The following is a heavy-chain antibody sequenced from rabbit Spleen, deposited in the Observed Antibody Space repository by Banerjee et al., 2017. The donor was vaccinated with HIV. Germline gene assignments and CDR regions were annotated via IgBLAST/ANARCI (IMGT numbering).Heavy chain of an antibody. CDR1: GFSFSDRDV. D-gene: IGHD8-1*01. CDR2: IAGSSSGFT. J-gene: IGHJ6*01. Sequence: QEQLVESGGGLVQPEGSLTLTCKASGFSFSDRDVMCWVRQAPGKGLEWISCIAGSSSGFTYSATWAKGRFTCSKTSSTTVTLQMTSLTVADTATYFCARAGSSFSSYGMDLWGQGTLVTVS. V-gene: IGHV1S45*01. CDR3: ARAGSSFSSYGMDL.